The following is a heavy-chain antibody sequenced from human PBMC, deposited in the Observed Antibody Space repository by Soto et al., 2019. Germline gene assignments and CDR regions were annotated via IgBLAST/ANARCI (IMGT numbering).Heavy chain of an antibody. V-gene: IGHV4-31*03. CDR3: ARDERGYSYGEAFDI. J-gene: IGHJ3*02. D-gene: IGHD5-18*01. CDR1: GGSISSGGYY. CDR2: IYYSGST. Sequence: PSLTCTVSGGSISSGGYYWSWIRQHPGKGLEWIGYIYYSGSTYYNPSLKSRVTISVDTSKNQFSLKLSSVTAADTAVYYCARDERGYSYGEAFDIWGQGTMVTVSS.